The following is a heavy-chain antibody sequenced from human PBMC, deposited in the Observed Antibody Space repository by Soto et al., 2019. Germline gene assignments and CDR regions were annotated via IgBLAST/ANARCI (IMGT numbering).Heavy chain of an antibody. CDR2: IYWDDDT. Sequence: QITLKESGPTLVRPTQTLTLTCTFSGFSLSATGAGVAWIRQPPGKALAWLALIYWDDDTFYSQSLETRLTITKDTTKNQVVLTMTNLDTVDTATYYCAHCGPEGSLDSWGQGTLVTVSS. D-gene: IGHD6-25*01. CDR1: GFSLSATGAG. J-gene: IGHJ4*02. CDR3: AHCGPEGSLDS. V-gene: IGHV2-5*02.